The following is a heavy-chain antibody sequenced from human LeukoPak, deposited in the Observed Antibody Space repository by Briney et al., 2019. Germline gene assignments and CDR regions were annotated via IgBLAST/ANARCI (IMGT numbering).Heavy chain of an antibody. V-gene: IGHV3-7*01. Sequence: PGGSLRLSCAASGFTFSSYWMSWVRQAPGKGLEWVANIKQDGSEKYYVDSVKGRFTISRDNAKNSLYLQMNSLRAEDTAVYYCARDQIVVVPAADYYYYYGMDVWGQGTTVTVSS. J-gene: IGHJ6*02. CDR2: IKQDGSEK. CDR1: GFTFSSYW. CDR3: ARDQIVVVPAADYYYYYGMDV. D-gene: IGHD2-2*01.